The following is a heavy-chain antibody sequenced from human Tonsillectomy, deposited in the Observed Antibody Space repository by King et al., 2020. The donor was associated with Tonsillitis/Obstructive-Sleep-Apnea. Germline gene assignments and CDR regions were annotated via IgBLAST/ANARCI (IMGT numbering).Heavy chain of an antibody. CDR3: ARAPHPRQYCSSTSCWGSSPQHYYYYYMDV. Sequence: VQLVESGAEVKKPGASVKVSCKASGYTFTSYYMHWVRQAPGQGLEWMGIINPSGGSTSYAQKFQGRVTMTRDTSTSTVYMELSSLRSEDTAVYYCARAPHPRQYCSSTSCWGSSPQHYYYYYMDVWGKGTTVTVSS. J-gene: IGHJ6*03. V-gene: IGHV1-46*01. CDR2: INPSGGST. D-gene: IGHD2-2*01. CDR1: GYTFTSYY.